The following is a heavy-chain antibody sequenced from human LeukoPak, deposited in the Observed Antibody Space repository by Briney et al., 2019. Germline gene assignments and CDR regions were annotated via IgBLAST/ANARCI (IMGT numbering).Heavy chain of an antibody. CDR1: GFTVSAHY. CDR3: ARGPGSRGIFDY. Sequence: GGSVRLSCAVSGFTVSAHYMSWVRQAPGKGLECVSFLYTGGDTYYADSVKGRFTISRDKSKNTLYLQMNSLRAEDTAVYYCARGPGSRGIFDYWGQGTLVTVSS. D-gene: IGHD3-10*01. CDR2: LYTGGDT. V-gene: IGHV3-53*01. J-gene: IGHJ4*02.